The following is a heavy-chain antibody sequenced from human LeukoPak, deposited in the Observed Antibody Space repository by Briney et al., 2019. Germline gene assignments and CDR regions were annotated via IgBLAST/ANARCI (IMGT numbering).Heavy chain of an antibody. CDR2: INPNSGGT. J-gene: IGHJ5*02. CDR1: GYTFTGYY. CDR3: AKDRGFGDYPTGFDP. D-gene: IGHD4-17*01. V-gene: IGHV1-2*02. Sequence: ASVKVSCKASGYTFTGYYMHWVRQAPGQGLEWMGWINPNSGGTNYAQKFQGRVTMTRDTSISTAYMELSRLRSDDTAVYYCAKDRGFGDYPTGFDPWGQGTLVTVSS.